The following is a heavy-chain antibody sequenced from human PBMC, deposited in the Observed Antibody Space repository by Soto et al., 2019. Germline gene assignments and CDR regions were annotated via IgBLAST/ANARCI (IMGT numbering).Heavy chain of an antibody. CDR2: INPNSGGT. CDR1: GYTFTGYY. V-gene: IGHV1-2*04. J-gene: IGHJ6*02. D-gene: IGHD3-3*01. Sequence: ASVKVSCKASGYTFTGYYMHWVRQAPGQGLEWMGWINPNSGGTNYAQKFQGWVTMTRDTSISTAYMELSRLRSDDTAVYYCARGYYDFWSGYWTPGGMDVWGQGTTVTVSS. CDR3: ARGYYDFWSGYWTPGGMDV.